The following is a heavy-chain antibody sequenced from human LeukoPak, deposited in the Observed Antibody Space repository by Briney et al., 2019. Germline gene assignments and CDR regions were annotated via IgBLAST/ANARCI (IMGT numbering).Heavy chain of an antibody. Sequence: ASVKVSCKASGFPFNGYYMHWVRQAPGQGLEWMGWINPNSGDANYAQKFQGGVTMTRDTSISTAYMELRRLRSDDTAVYHCAREGDSSADAFDIWGQGTMVTVSS. CDR1: GFPFNGYY. CDR3: AREGDSSADAFDI. J-gene: IGHJ3*02. D-gene: IGHD3-22*01. V-gene: IGHV1-2*02. CDR2: INPNSGDA.